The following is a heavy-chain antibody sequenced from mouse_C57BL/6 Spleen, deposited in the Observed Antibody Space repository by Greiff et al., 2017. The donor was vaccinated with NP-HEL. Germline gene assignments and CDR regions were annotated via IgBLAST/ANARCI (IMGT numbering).Heavy chain of an antibody. J-gene: IGHJ3*01. V-gene: IGHV1-53*01. D-gene: IGHD2-4*01. CDR1: GYTFTSYG. Sequence: QVQLQQSGTELVKPGASVTLSCKASGYTFTSYGMHWVKQRPGQGLEWIGNINPSNGGTTYNEKFKSKATLTADKSSSTAYMKLSSLTSDDSAVNYCARCDVYYDYYGFAYWGQGTLVTVSA. CDR3: ARCDVYYDYYGFAY. CDR2: INPSNGGT.